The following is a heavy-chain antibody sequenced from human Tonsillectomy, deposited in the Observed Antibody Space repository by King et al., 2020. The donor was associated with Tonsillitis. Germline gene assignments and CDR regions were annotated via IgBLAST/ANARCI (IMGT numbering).Heavy chain of an antibody. V-gene: IGHV2-5*01. J-gene: IGHJ6*02. CDR1: GSSLSTSGVG. D-gene: IGHD6-13*01. Sequence: ITLKESGPTLVKPTQTLTLTCTFSGSSLSTSGVGVSWIRQPPGKALEWLALIYRNDDKRYSPSLKSRLTITKDTSKNQVVLTMNNMNTVDTATYYCAHIRSEQQQQYYGLDVWGQGTTVTVSS. CDR2: IYRNDDK. CDR3: AHIRSEQQQQYYGLDV.